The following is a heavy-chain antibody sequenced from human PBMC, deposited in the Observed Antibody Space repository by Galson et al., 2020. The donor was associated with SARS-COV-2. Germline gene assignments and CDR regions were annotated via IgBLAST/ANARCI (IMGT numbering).Heavy chain of an antibody. CDR3: YGSGSYAFDI. V-gene: IGHV3-13*01. CDR2: IGTAGDT. CDR1: GFTFSSYD. Sequence: GESLKISCAASGFTFSSYDMHWVRQATGKGLEWVSAIGTAGDTYYPGSVKGRFTISRENAKNSLYLQMNSLRAGDTAVYYCYGSGSYAFDIWGQGTMVTVSS. J-gene: IGHJ3*02. D-gene: IGHD3-10*01.